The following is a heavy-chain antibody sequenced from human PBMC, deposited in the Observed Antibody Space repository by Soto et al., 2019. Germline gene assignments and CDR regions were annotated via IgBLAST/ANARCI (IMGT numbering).Heavy chain of an antibody. CDR1: GGSFSGYY. Sequence: SETLSLTYAVYGGSFSGYYWSWIRQPPGKGLEWIGEINHSGSTNYNPSLKSRVTISVDTSKNQFSLKLSSVTAADTAVYYCARGLDYDFWSGYRNWFDPWGQGTLVTVS. CDR2: INHSGST. CDR3: ARGLDYDFWSGYRNWFDP. V-gene: IGHV4-34*01. J-gene: IGHJ5*02. D-gene: IGHD3-3*01.